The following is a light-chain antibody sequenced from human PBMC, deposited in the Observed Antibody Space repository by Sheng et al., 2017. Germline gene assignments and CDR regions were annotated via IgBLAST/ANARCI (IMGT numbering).Light chain of an antibody. Sequence: DIQMTQSPSSLSASVGDRVTITCRASQSISSSLNWYQQKPGQAPNLLIYTASSLQSGVPSRFSGSGSGTDFTLTISSLQPEDFATYYCQQSYSTPRTFGQGPRWK. CDR2: TAS. CDR1: QSISSS. V-gene: IGKV1-39*01. J-gene: IGKJ1*01. CDR3: QQSYSTPRT.